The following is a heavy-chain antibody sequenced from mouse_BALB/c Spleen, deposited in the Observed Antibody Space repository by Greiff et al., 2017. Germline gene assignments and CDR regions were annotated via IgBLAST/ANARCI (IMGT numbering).Heavy chain of an antibody. CDR2: IRNKANGYTT. J-gene: IGHJ3*01. CDR1: GFTFTDYY. Sequence: EVMLVESGGGLVQPGGSLRLSCATSGFTFTDYYMSWVRQPPGKALEWLGFIRNKANGYTTEYSASVKGRFTISRDNSQSILYLQMNTLRAEDSATYYCARDKTGTVLAYWGQGTLVTVSA. D-gene: IGHD4-1*01. V-gene: IGHV7-3*02. CDR3: ARDKTGTVLAY.